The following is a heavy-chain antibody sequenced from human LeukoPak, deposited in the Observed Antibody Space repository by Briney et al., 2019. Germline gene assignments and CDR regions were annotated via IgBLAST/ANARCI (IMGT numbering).Heavy chain of an antibody. CDR1: GGSISSGGYY. J-gene: IGHJ4*02. D-gene: IGHD2-2*01. Sequence: SETLSLTRTVSGGSISSGGYYWNWIRQHPGKGLEWIGFIYYSGSTYHNPSLKSRVSISVDTSKTQFSLKLSSVTAADTAVYYCARARDIVVSSNIYYFDYWGQGTLVTVSS. CDR3: ARARDIVVSSNIYYFDY. V-gene: IGHV4-31*03. CDR2: IYYSGST.